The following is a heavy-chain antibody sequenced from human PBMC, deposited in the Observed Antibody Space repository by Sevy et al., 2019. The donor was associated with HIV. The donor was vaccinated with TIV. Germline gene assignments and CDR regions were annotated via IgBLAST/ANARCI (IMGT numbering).Heavy chain of an antibody. V-gene: IGHV3-23*01. J-gene: IGHJ4*02. Sequence: GGSLRLSCAASGFTFSKYIMSWIRQTPGKGLEWVSIFSFGCGKINYADSVKGRFTISRDDSRNTFYLQMNSLRAEDTAIYYCAREGCTKPHDYWGQGTVVTVSS. CDR2: FSFGCGKI. CDR3: AREGCTKPHDY. D-gene: IGHD2-8*01. CDR1: GFTFSKYI.